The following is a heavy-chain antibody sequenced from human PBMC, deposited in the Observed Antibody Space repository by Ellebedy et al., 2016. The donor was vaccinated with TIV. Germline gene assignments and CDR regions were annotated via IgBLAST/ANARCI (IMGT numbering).Heavy chain of an antibody. CDR3: ATGKLVGRGVMGWFDP. Sequence: AASVKVSCKVSGYTITDLSMHWVRQAPGKGLEWMGGFDPEDGETIYAQKFQGRVTITKDKSTDTAYMELSSLRYEDTAVYYCATGKLVGRGVMGWFDPWGQGTLVTVSS. CDR1: GYTITDLS. CDR2: FDPEDGET. D-gene: IGHD3-10*01. V-gene: IGHV1-24*01. J-gene: IGHJ5*02.